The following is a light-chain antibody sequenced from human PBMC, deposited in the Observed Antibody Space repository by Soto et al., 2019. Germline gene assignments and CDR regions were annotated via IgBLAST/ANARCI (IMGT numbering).Light chain of an antibody. CDR2: AAS. V-gene: IGKV1-39*01. CDR1: PSITSY. CDR3: QQSYSTPWT. Sequence: DIQMPQSPSSLSAAVGDRVTITCRASPSITSYLYWYQQKPGKAPKLLIYAASSLQSGVPSRFSGSGSGTDFTLTISSLQPEDFATYYCQQSYSTPWTFGQGTKVEIK. J-gene: IGKJ1*01.